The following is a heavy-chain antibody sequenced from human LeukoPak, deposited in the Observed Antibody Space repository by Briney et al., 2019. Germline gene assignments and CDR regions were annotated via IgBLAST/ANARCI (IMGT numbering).Heavy chain of an antibody. CDR1: GFTSSDYY. V-gene: IGHV3-7*01. J-gene: IGHJ4*02. Sequence: PGGSLRLSCAASGFTSSDYYMSWVRQAPGKGLEWVANIKQDGSEKHYVDSVKGRFTISRDNAKNSLYLQMNSLRAEDTAVYYCARKGLGTSFDYWGQGTLVTVSS. CDR2: IKQDGSEK. D-gene: IGHD1-7*01. CDR3: ARKGLGTSFDY.